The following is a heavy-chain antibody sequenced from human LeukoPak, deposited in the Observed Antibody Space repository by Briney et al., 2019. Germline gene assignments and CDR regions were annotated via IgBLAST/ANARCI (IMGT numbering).Heavy chain of an antibody. J-gene: IGHJ4*02. CDR3: AKGGSNNWSFDN. V-gene: IGHV3-30*02. CDR2: IRYDGRNK. CDR1: GLTFSNYG. Sequence: GGSLRLSCAAAGLTFSNYGMHWVRQAPGKGLQWVAYIRYDGRNKYSADSVKGRFTIYRDNSKSTLYLQMNSLRPEDTAVYYCAKGGSNNWSFDNWGRGTLVTVSS. D-gene: IGHD1-1*01.